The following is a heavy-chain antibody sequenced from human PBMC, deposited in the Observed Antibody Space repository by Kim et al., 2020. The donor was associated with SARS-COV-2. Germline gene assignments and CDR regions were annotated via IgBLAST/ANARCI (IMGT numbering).Heavy chain of an antibody. CDR3: AKSADYYYDSSGYPDY. D-gene: IGHD3-22*01. J-gene: IGHJ4*02. Sequence: SVKGRFTSSRDNSKNTLYLQMNSLRAEDTAVYYCAKSADYYYDSSGYPDYWGQGTLVTVSS. V-gene: IGHV3-23*01.